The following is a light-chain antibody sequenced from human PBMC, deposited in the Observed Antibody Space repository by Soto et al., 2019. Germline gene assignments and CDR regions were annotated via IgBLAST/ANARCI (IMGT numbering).Light chain of an antibody. Sequence: EFVLTQSPGTLSLSPGERATLSCRASQSVISNLAWYQQKPGQAPRLLIYGASTRATGIPDRFSGSGSGTDFTLTISRLEPEDFAVFFCQQYGTSEIIFGQGTRLEIK. CDR2: GAS. CDR3: QQYGTSEII. J-gene: IGKJ5*01. CDR1: QSVISN. V-gene: IGKV3-20*01.